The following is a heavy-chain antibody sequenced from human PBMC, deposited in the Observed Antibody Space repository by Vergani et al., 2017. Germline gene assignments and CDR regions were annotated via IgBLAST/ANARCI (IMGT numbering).Heavy chain of an antibody. CDR3: SNDGYCSSTSCRAGFDY. J-gene: IGHJ4*02. CDR2: IRYDGSNK. D-gene: IGHD2-2*01. Sequence: QVQLVESGGGVVQPGGSLRLSCAASGFTFSSYGMHWVRQAPGKGLGWVAFIRYDGSNKYYADSVNGRFTISRDNSKNTLYLQMNSLRAEDTAVDYCSNDGYCSSTSCRAGFDYWDRGTLVTVSS. V-gene: IGHV3-30*02. CDR1: GFTFSSYG.